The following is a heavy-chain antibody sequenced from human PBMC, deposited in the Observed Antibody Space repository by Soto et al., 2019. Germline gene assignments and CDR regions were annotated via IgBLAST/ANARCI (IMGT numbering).Heavy chain of an antibody. CDR2: ISGSGTTI. CDR1: GINFSDHF. V-gene: IGHV3-11*01. D-gene: IGHD1-26*01. J-gene: IGHJ3*02. Sequence: QAQVVESGGGLVKPGGSLRLSCATSGINFSDHFMAWIRLSPGKGLEWIAYISGSGTTIYYADSVRGRFTISRDSANDSLSLQMNSMRAEDPAVYYCARDGRYKTPYDGFDTWGQGTMVTVAS. CDR3: ARDGRYKTPYDGFDT.